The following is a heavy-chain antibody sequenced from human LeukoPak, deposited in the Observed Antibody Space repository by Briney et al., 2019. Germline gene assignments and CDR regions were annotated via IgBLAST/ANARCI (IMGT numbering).Heavy chain of an antibody. V-gene: IGHV3-15*01. Sequence: KPGGSLRLSCAASGFTFSNAWMSWVRQAPGKGLEWVGRFKTKSEGGTTDYAAPVKGRFTISRDDSKSTLYLQMNSLRAEDTAVYYCAKGPTWLRRYYYYYYGMDVWGQGTTVTVSS. J-gene: IGHJ6*02. CDR3: AKGPTWLRRYYYYYYGMDV. CDR1: GFTFSNAW. CDR2: FKTKSEGGTT. D-gene: IGHD5-12*01.